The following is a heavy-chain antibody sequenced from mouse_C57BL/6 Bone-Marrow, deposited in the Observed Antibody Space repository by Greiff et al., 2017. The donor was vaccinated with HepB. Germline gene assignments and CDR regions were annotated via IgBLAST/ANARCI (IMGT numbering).Heavy chain of an antibody. J-gene: IGHJ1*03. Sequence: QVQLQQSGPELVKPGASVKLSCKASGYTFTSYDINWVKQRPGQGLEWIGWIYPRDGSTKYNEKFKGKATLTVDSSSSTAYMELHSLTSEDSAVYFCARCDGYYYWYFDVWGTGTTVTVSS. CDR1: GYTFTSYD. CDR2: IYPRDGST. D-gene: IGHD2-3*01. V-gene: IGHV1-85*01. CDR3: ARCDGYYYWYFDV.